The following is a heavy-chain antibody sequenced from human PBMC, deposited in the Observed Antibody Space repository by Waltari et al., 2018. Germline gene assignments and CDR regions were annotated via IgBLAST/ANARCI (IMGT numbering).Heavy chain of an antibody. CDR1: GYRFSSHW. J-gene: IGHJ3*02. CDR2: IFPGDSDT. V-gene: IGHV5-51*01. Sequence: EVQLAQSGAEVKKPGESLKITCKGSGYRFSSHWISWVRQVPGKGLEWMGLIFPGDSDTRYSPSYQGQVTISADKSTSTAYLQWSSLRAPDTAMYYCARSSTAAGDALDIWGQGTMVTVSS. D-gene: IGHD6-13*01. CDR3: ARSSTAAGDALDI.